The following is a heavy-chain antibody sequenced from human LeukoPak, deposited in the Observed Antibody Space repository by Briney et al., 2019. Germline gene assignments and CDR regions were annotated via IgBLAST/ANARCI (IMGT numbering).Heavy chain of an antibody. Sequence: VASVKVSCKASGGTFSSYAISWVRQAPGQGLEWMGRIIPIFGIANYAQKFQGRVTITADKSTSTAYMELSSLRSEDTAVYYCARASYGDYVVYWGQGTQVTVSS. V-gene: IGHV1-69*04. D-gene: IGHD4-17*01. CDR3: ARASYGDYVVY. J-gene: IGHJ4*02. CDR1: GGTFSSYA. CDR2: IIPIFGIA.